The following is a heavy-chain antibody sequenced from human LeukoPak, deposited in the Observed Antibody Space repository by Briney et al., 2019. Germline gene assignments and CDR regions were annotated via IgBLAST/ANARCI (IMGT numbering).Heavy chain of an antibody. CDR3: AKDPGAYNSGWDYYFDY. D-gene: IGHD6-19*01. V-gene: IGHV3-7*03. J-gene: IGHJ4*02. CDR2: IKQDGSEK. Sequence: GGSLRLSCAASGFTFSSYWMSWVRQAPGKGLEWVANIKQDGSEKYYVDSVKGRFTISRDNAKNSLYLQMNSLRAEDTALYYCAKDPGAYNSGWDYYFDYWGQGTLVTVSS. CDR1: GFTFSSYW.